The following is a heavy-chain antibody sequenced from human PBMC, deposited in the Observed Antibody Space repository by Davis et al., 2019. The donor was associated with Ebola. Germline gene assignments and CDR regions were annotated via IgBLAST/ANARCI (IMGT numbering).Heavy chain of an antibody. CDR1: GGSFSGYY. CDR2: INHSGST. CDR3: ARARNYYDSSGYYSALASMDV. V-gene: IGHV4-34*01. D-gene: IGHD3-22*01. J-gene: IGHJ6*02. Sequence: PSETLSLTCAVYGGSFSGYYWSRIRQPPGKGLEWIGEINHSGSTNYNPSLKSRVTISVDTSKNQFSLKLSSVTAADTAVYYCARARNYYDSSGYYSALASMDVWGQGTTVTVSS.